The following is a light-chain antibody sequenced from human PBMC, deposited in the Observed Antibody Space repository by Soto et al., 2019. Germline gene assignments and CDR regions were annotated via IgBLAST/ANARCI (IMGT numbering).Light chain of an antibody. J-gene: IGKJ2*01. V-gene: IGKV3-15*01. CDR3: QQYNNRPPMYT. Sequence: EIVMTQSPATLSVSPGERATLSCRASQSVSTSLAWYQQIPGQAPRLLIYDASTRATGIPARFSGSGSGTEFTLTISSLQSEDFAVYYCQQYNNRPPMYTFGQGTKLEIE. CDR2: DAS. CDR1: QSVSTS.